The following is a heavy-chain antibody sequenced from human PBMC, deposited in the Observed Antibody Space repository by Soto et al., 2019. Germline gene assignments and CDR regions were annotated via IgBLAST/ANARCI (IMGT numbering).Heavy chain of an antibody. V-gene: IGHV3-30-3*01. Sequence: GVSLRVSCAAAGFTFSSCARHWVRQAPGKGLEWVALISYDGSNKYYADSVKGRFTISRDNSKNTLYLQMNSLRAEDTAVYYCARDKRDLRFLEWSYYFDYWGQGTLVTVSS. CDR2: ISYDGSNK. CDR3: ARDKRDLRFLEWSYYFDY. D-gene: IGHD3-3*01. J-gene: IGHJ4*02. CDR1: GFTFSSCA.